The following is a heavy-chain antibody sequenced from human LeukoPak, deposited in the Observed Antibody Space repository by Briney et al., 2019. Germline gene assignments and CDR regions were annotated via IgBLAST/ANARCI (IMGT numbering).Heavy chain of an antibody. D-gene: IGHD1-1*01. Sequence: GRSLRLSCRGSVFTFADHAMSWVRQAPGKGEGWVGFIRIKAYRGTTEYAPSVKGRFTISRDDSISIAYLQMNSLITEDTAFYFCTRGPIQLWIHNGMDVWGQGTTVTVSS. V-gene: IGHV3-49*04. CDR3: TRGPIQLWIHNGMDV. J-gene: IGHJ6*02. CDR2: IRIKAYRGTT. CDR1: VFTFADHA.